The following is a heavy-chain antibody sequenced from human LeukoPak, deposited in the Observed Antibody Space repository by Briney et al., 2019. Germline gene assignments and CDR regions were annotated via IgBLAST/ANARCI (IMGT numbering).Heavy chain of an antibody. CDR2: IYPGDSDT. J-gene: IGHJ5*02. D-gene: IGHD3-10*01. V-gene: IGHV5-51*01. Sequence: GESLKISCKGSGYSFTTYWIGWVRQMPGKGLEWMGIIYPGDSDTRYSPSFQGQVTISADKSISTAYLQWSSLKASDTAMYYCARGYGSGSYYRGDWFDPWGQGTLVTVSS. CDR1: GYSFTTYW. CDR3: ARGYGSGSYYRGDWFDP.